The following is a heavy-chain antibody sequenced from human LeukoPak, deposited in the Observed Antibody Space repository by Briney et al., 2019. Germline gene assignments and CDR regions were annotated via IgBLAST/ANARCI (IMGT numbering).Heavy chain of an antibody. J-gene: IGHJ4*02. CDR3: ARQRFLEWYFDY. CDR2: IYYSGST. V-gene: IGHV4-59*08. CDR1: GGSISSYY. D-gene: IGHD3-3*01. Sequence: SETLSLTCTVSGGSISSYYWSWIRQSPGKGLEWIGYIYYSGSTNYNPSPKSRVTISVDTSKNQFSLKLSSVTAADTAVYYCARQRFLEWYFDYWGQGTLVTVSS.